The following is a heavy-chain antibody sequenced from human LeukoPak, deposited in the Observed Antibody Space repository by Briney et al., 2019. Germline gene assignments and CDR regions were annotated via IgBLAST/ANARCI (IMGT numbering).Heavy chain of an antibody. J-gene: IGHJ4*02. V-gene: IGHV4-31*03. CDR2: IYYSGST. Sequence: SQTLSLTCTVSGGSISSGGYYWSWIRQHPGKGLEWIGYIYYSGSTYYNPSLKGRVTISVDTSKNQFSLKLSSVTAADTAVYYCAGGVVVVAATPYYFDYWGQGTLVTVSS. D-gene: IGHD2-15*01. CDR1: GGSISSGGYY. CDR3: AGGVVVVAATPYYFDY.